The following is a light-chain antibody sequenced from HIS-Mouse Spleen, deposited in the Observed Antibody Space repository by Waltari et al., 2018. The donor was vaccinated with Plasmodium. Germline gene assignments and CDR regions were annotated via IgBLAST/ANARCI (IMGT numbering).Light chain of an antibody. CDR3: CSYAGSSTFVV. V-gene: IGLV2-23*03. CDR2: EGS. CDR1: SSDVGCYNL. J-gene: IGLJ2*01. Sequence: QSALTQPASVSGSPGQSITISCTGTSSDVGCYNLFSWYQQHPSKAPKLMIYEGSKRPSGVSNRFSGSKSGNTASLTISGLQAEDEADYYCCSYAGSSTFVVFGGGTKLTVL.